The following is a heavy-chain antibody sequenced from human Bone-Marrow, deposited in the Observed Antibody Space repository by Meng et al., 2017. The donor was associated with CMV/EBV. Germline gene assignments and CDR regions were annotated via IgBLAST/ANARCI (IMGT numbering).Heavy chain of an antibody. CDR3: ARGHRSYYDFWSGYYNIDAFDI. CDR2: ISRSARTI. J-gene: IGHJ3*02. D-gene: IGHD3-3*01. Sequence: GGSLRLSCAASGFTFSDYYMTWIRQAPGKGLEWLSYISRSARTIHHAESLGGRFTISRDNAKNSLYLQMNSLRAEDTAVYYCARGHRSYYDFWSGYYNIDAFDIWGQGTMVTVSS. V-gene: IGHV3-11*04. CDR1: GFTFSDYY.